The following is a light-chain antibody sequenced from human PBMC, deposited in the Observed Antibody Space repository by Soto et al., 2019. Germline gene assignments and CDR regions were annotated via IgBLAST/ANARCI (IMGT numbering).Light chain of an antibody. J-gene: IGLJ2*01. Sequence: QSALTQPASVSGSPGQSITISCTGTSSDVGDYNYVSWFQQHPGNVPKLMIYGVSDRPSGVSNRFSGSKFGNTASLIISGLQAEDEADYDCCSHTYSTTGVLFGGGTKLTVL. CDR1: SSDVGDYNY. V-gene: IGLV2-14*01. CDR2: GVS. CDR3: CSHTYSTTGVL.